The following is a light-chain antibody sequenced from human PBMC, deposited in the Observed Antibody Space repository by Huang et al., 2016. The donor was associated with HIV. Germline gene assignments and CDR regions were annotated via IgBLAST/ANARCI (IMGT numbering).Light chain of an antibody. Sequence: DIVMTQSPDSLAVSLGERATINCKSNQSVLYNSNNKNYLAWYQHKPGQPPKLIIYWASTRESGVPDRFSGSGSGTNFTLTISSLQAEDVAVYYCQQYYNTPYAFGQGTKLEIK. V-gene: IGKV4-1*01. CDR3: QQYYNTPYA. CDR1: QSVLYNSNNKNY. J-gene: IGKJ2*01. CDR2: WAS.